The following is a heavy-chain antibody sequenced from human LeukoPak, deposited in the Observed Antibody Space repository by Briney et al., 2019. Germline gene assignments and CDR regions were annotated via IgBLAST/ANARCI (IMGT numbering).Heavy chain of an antibody. J-gene: IGHJ3*02. Sequence: PGGSLRLSCAASGFTVSSNYMSWVRQAPGKGLEWVSVIYGGGSTYYADSVKGRFTISRDNSKNTLYLQMNSLRAEDTAVYYCAKDLDYDSSGYYSAFDIWGQGTMVTVSS. CDR3: AKDLDYDSSGYYSAFDI. CDR1: GFTVSSNY. CDR2: IYGGGST. V-gene: IGHV3-53*01. D-gene: IGHD3-22*01.